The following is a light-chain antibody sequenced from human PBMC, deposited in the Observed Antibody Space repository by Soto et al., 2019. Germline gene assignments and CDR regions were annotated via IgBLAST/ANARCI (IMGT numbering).Light chain of an antibody. CDR3: EHRPYWPPHT. CDR2: DAS. CDR1: RRVDKY. V-gene: IGKV3-11*01. J-gene: IGKJ4*01. Sequence: ETVFTQSPATLSLSPGERATLSCRASRRVDKYLAWYQQKPGHAPRLLIYDASNMATGLPARFSGSGSGTDFPLTTISLQPPAFPASYCEHRPYWPPHTFGGGTKVEI.